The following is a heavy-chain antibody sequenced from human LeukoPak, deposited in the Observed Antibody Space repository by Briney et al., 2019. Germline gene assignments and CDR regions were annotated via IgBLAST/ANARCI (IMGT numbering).Heavy chain of an antibody. D-gene: IGHD5-12*01. CDR3: ARVVNSGYDPYYFDY. CDR1: GGSFSGYY. V-gene: IGHV4-34*01. Sequence: PSETLSLTCAVYGGSFSGYYWSWIRQPPGKGLEWIGEINHSGSTNYNPSLKSRVTISVDTSKNQFSLKLSSVTAADTAVYYCARVVNSGYDPYYFDYWGQGTLVTVSS. J-gene: IGHJ4*02. CDR2: INHSGST.